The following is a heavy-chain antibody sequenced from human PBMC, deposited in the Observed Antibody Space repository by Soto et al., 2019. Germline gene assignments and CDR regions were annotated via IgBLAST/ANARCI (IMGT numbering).Heavy chain of an antibody. CDR2: ISSNGGST. V-gene: IGHV3-64*01. CDR3: ARTVSSNYVNFDY. J-gene: IGHJ4*02. CDR1: GFPFSSYA. D-gene: IGHD4-4*01. Sequence: GGSLRLSCAASGFPFSSYAMHWVRQAPGKGLEYVSAISSNGGSTYYANSVKGRFTISRDNSKNTLYLQMGSLRAEDMAVYYCARTVSSNYVNFDYWGQGTLVTVSS.